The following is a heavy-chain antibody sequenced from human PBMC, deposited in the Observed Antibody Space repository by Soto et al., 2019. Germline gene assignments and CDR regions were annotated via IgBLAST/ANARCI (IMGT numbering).Heavy chain of an antibody. CDR2: ISYDGRNK. D-gene: IGHD3-22*01. J-gene: IGHJ4*02. Sequence: QVQLVESGGGVVQPGRSLRLSCAASGFSLNDYGMHWVRQPPGKGLEWVAVISYDGRNKYYTDSVRGRFTISRDISKGTLYLQMNRLRPEDTAVYYCAKSNRGAYDTPDFWGQGTLVTVSP. V-gene: IGHV3-30*18. CDR1: GFSLNDYG. CDR3: AKSNRGAYDTPDF.